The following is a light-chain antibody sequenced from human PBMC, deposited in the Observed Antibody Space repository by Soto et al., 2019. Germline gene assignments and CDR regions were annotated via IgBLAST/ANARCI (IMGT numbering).Light chain of an antibody. J-gene: IGLJ1*01. CDR3: AAWDGSLNGHV. V-gene: IGLV1-44*01. CDR1: PPNIGENT. CDR2: ITD. Sequence: QSALTQPPSVSGAPGQGSTTPASETPPNIGENTVGWFQQLPGTAPKVLIYITDKRPSGVPDRFSGSKSGTSAYLAVSGLQSEDEADYYCAAWDGSLNGHVFGTGTKVTVL.